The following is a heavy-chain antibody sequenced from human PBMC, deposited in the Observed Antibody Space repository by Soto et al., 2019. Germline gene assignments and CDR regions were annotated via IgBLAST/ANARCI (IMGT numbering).Heavy chain of an antibody. D-gene: IGHD2-15*01. Sequence: SQTLSLTCAISGDSVSSNIAAWNWVRQSPSRGLEWLGRTKYRSKWYTDYATSVKSRISINPDTSKNQVSLQLNSVTPEDTAVYYCVREGSRTRTYYFPFSGQGILVTVSS. CDR2: TKYRSKWYT. V-gene: IGHV6-1*01. CDR1: GDSVSSNIAA. CDR3: VREGSRTRTYYFPF. J-gene: IGHJ4*02.